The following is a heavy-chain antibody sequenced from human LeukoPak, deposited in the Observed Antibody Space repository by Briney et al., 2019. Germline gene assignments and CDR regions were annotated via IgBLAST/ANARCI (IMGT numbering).Heavy chain of an antibody. CDR1: GFTFSSYG. CDR2: IRYDGSNK. D-gene: IGHD3-10*01. J-gene: IGHJ4*02. Sequence: PGGSLRLSCAASGFTFSSYGMHWVRQAPGKGLEWVAFIRYDGSNKYYADSVKGRFTISRDNSKNTLYLQMNSLRAEDTAVYYCAKELGSYGSRTFDYWGQGTLVTVSS. CDR3: AKELGSYGSRTFDY. V-gene: IGHV3-30*02.